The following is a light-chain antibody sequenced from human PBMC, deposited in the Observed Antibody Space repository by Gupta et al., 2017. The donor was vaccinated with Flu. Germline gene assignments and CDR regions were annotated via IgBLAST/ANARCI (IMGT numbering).Light chain of an antibody. CDR2: AVS. J-gene: IGKJ1*01. Sequence: GDRVTITCRASQIIRSHLNWYQQRPGKAPKLLISAVSDLPTGVPSRFSGSGSGTDFTLTISSLQHEDFATYFCQQSLVAPWTFGQGTKVDIK. CDR1: QIIRSH. V-gene: IGKV1-39*01. CDR3: QQSLVAPWT.